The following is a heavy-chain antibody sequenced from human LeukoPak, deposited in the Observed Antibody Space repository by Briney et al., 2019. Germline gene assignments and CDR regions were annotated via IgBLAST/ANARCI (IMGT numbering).Heavy chain of an antibody. Sequence: GDSLKISCEGSGYSFSNYWIGWVRQMPGKGLEWMGIIYPGDSDTRYSPSFQGQVTFSADKSISTAYLQWSSLKASDTAIYYCAKTYYYGSGSPPGYFDYWGQGTLVTVSS. D-gene: IGHD3-10*01. CDR3: AKTYYYGSGSPPGYFDY. V-gene: IGHV5-51*01. CDR2: IYPGDSDT. CDR1: GYSFSNYW. J-gene: IGHJ4*02.